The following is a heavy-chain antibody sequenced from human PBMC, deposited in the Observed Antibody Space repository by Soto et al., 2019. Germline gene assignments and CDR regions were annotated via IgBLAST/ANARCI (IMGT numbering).Heavy chain of an antibody. CDR1: GGSISSGGYY. J-gene: IGHJ4*02. D-gene: IGHD4-17*01. V-gene: IGHV4-31*03. Sequence: SETLSLTCTVSGGSISSGGYYWSWIRQHPGKGLEWIGYIYYSGSTYYNPSLKSRVTISVDTSKNQFSLKLSSVTAADTAVYYCAREGPVYGDFDYWGQGTLVTVSS. CDR2: IYYSGST. CDR3: AREGPVYGDFDY.